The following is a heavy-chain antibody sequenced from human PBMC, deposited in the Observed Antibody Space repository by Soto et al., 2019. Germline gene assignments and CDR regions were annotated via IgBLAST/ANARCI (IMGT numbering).Heavy chain of an antibody. Sequence: QVQLQQSGPGLVKPSQTLSLTCAISGDSVSSNSAAWNWIRQSPSRGLEWLGRTYYRSKWYNDYAVSVNSRITTSPDTSKNQFSLQLNSVTPEDTAVYYCARGYSSSWSLLFDYWGQGTLVTVSS. CDR1: GDSVSSNSAA. CDR3: ARGYSSSWSLLFDY. V-gene: IGHV6-1*01. CDR2: TYYRSKWYN. D-gene: IGHD6-13*01. J-gene: IGHJ4*02.